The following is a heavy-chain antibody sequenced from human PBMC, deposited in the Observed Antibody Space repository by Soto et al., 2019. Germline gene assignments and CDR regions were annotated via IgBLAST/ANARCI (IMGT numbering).Heavy chain of an antibody. Sequence: GPSVKVSFKASGYTFTSYDINWVRQATGQGLEWMGWMNPNSGNTGYAQKFQGRVTMTRNTSISTAYMELSSLRSEDTAVYYCARDYYDSSGYYSAFYYYYGMDVWGQGTTVTSP. D-gene: IGHD3-22*01. CDR2: MNPNSGNT. CDR1: GYTFTSYD. CDR3: ARDYYDSSGYYSAFYYYYGMDV. V-gene: IGHV1-8*01. J-gene: IGHJ6*02.